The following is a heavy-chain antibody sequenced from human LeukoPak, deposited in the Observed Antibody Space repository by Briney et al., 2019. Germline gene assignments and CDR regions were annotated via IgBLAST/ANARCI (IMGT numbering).Heavy chain of an antibody. V-gene: IGHV3-30-3*01. J-gene: IGHJ4*02. CDR1: GFTFSSYA. Sequence: GGSLRLSCAASGFTFSSYAMHWVRQAPGKGLEWVAVISYDGSNKYYADSVKGRFTISRDNSKNTEYLQMNSLRVEDTAVYYCARDIEMVGFDYWGQGTLVTVSS. D-gene: IGHD2-8*01. CDR2: ISYDGSNK. CDR3: ARDIEMVGFDY.